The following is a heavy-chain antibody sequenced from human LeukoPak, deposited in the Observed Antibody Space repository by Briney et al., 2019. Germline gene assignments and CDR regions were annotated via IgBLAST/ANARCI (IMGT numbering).Heavy chain of an antibody. D-gene: IGHD6-19*01. J-gene: IGHJ6*03. Sequence: GESLQISCKGSGYSFTRNWIGWVRQMPGKGLEWMGIIYPGDSDTRYSPSFQGQVTISADKSISTAYLQWSSLKASDTAMYYCARHAAKSTPIAVAETYYYYYMDVWGKGTTVTVSS. CDR1: GYSFTRNW. CDR2: IYPGDSDT. V-gene: IGHV5-51*01. CDR3: ARHAAKSTPIAVAETYYYYYMDV.